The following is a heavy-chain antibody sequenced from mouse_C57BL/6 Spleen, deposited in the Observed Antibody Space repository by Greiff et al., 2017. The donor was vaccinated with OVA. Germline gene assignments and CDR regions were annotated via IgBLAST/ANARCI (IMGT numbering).Heavy chain of an antibody. CDR2: IDPSDSYT. CDR3: ARLPSSNYFDY. D-gene: IGHD1-1*01. Sequence: VQLQQPGAELVMPGASVKLSCKASGYTFTSYWMHWVKQRPGQGLEWIGEIDPSDSYTNYNQKFKGKSTLTVDKSSSTAYMQLSSLTSEDSAVYYCARLPSSNYFDYWGQGTTLTVSS. V-gene: IGHV1-69*01. J-gene: IGHJ2*01. CDR1: GYTFTSYW.